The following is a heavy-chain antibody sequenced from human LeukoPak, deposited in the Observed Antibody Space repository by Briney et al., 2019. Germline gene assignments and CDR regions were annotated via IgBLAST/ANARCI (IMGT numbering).Heavy chain of an antibody. D-gene: IGHD1-26*01. Sequence: GGSLRLSCAASGFTFDAYAMYWVRQAPGKGLECVSLIGGDGGTTYYADSVKGRFTISRDNSKNSLYLQMNSLRNEDTALYYCAKEHSSSGSVDYWGQGTLVTVSS. J-gene: IGHJ4*02. V-gene: IGHV3-43*02. CDR3: AKEHSSSGSVDY. CDR1: GFTFDAYA. CDR2: IGGDGGTT.